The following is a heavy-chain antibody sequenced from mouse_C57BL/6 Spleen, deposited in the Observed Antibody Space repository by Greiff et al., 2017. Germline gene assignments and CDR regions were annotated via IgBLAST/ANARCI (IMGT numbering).Heavy chain of an antibody. CDR3: TIYNGFAFDY. Sequence: EVQLLESGGGLVQPGGSLSLSCAASGFTFTGYCMSWVRQPPGHALEWLGFIRNKTDGYTTEYSASVKGRFTVSTANSQSFLHLSMNALRAEDISTYYSTIYNGFAFDYWGQGTSVTVSS. J-gene: IGHJ4*01. D-gene: IGHD2-2*01. CDR2: IRNKTDGYTT. V-gene: IGHV7-3*01. CDR1: GFTFTGYC.